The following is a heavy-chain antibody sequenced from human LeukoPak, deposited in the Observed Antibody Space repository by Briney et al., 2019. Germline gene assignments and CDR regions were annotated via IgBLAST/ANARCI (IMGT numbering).Heavy chain of an antibody. Sequence: GGSLRLSCAASGFTFSSYWMSWVRQAPGKGLEWVVNIKQDGSEKYYVDSVKGRFTISRDNAKNSLYLQVNSLRAGDMAVYYCARNQRRLDYWGQGTLVTVSS. CDR2: IKQDGSEK. CDR1: GFTFSSYW. V-gene: IGHV3-7*01. J-gene: IGHJ4*02. CDR3: ARNQRRLDY. D-gene: IGHD1-14*01.